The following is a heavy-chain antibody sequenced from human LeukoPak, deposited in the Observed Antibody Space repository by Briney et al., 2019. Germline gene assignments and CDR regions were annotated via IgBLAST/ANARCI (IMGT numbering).Heavy chain of an antibody. Sequence: GASVKVSCEASGYTFTSYAMNWVRQAPGQGLEWMGWINTNTGNPTYAQGFTGRFVFSLDTSVSTAYLQISSLKAEDTAVYYCASPSSSSWYQETFDYWGQGTLVTVSS. V-gene: IGHV7-4-1*02. D-gene: IGHD6-13*01. CDR2: INTNTGNP. CDR3: ASPSSSSWYQETFDY. CDR1: GYTFTSYA. J-gene: IGHJ4*02.